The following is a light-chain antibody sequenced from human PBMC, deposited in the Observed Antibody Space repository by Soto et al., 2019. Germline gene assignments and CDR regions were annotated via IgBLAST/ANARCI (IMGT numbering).Light chain of an antibody. CDR1: RGVSTY. Sequence: EIQMTQSPSSLSASVGERVTLTCRASRGVSTYLAWYQQKPGKVPKLLIYAASTLPSGIPSRFSGSGSGTDFTLTISSLQPEDVAIYYCQQYDSAPRTFGGGTKVEIK. CDR3: QQYDSAPRT. V-gene: IGKV1-27*01. CDR2: AAS. J-gene: IGKJ4*01.